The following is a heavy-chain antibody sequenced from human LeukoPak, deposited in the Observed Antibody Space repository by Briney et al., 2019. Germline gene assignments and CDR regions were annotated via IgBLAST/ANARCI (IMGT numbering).Heavy chain of an antibody. CDR1: GFTFDDYA. D-gene: IGHD1-26*01. J-gene: IGHJ3*02. CDR2: INWNSDSDSM. V-gene: IGHV3-9*01. CDR3: ARDSDYSGSYHAAFDI. Sequence: GGSLRLSCAASGFTFDDYAMHWVRQVPGKGLQWVSGINWNSDSDSMGYADSVKGRFTISRDNAKNTLYLQMNSLRAEDTAVYYCARDSDYSGSYHAAFDIWGQGTMVTVSS.